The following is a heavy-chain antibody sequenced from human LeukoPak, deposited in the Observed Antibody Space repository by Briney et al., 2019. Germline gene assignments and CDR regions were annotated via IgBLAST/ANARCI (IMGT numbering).Heavy chain of an antibody. CDR2: IRYDGSNK. J-gene: IGHJ4*02. D-gene: IGHD6-19*01. V-gene: IGHV3-30*02. CDR3: AKDSSGWRRTVDY. Sequence: QPGRSLRLSCAASGFTFSSYGMHWVRQAPGKGLEWVAFIRYDGSNKYYADSVKGRFTISRDNSKNTLYLQMNSLRAEDTAVYYCAKDSSGWRRTVDYWGQGTLVTVSS. CDR1: GFTFSSYG.